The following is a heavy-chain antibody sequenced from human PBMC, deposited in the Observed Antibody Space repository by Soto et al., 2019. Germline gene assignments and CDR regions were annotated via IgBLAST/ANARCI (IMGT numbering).Heavy chain of an antibody. Sequence: QVQLVQSGAEVKKPGSSVKVSCKASGDSFSSYTISWVRQAPGQGLEWMGRIIPGLGIAHYAQKYQDRVTVTADISTSTAYMELRSLRSEDTAVFYCARAVDYGSGSYPLGYWGQGTLVTVSS. J-gene: IGHJ4*02. CDR3: ARAVDYGSGSYPLGY. V-gene: IGHV1-69*02. CDR2: IIPGLGIA. CDR1: GDSFSSYT. D-gene: IGHD3-10*01.